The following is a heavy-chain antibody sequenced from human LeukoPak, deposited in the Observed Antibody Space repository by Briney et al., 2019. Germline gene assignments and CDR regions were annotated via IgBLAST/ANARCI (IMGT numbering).Heavy chain of an antibody. CDR1: GFTFSSYG. D-gene: IGHD2-15*01. V-gene: IGHV3-33*08. J-gene: IGHJ4*02. CDR3: ARLKGSYFDY. CDR2: IWYDGSNK. Sequence: PRGSLRLSCAASGFTFSSYGMSWVRQAPGKGLEWVALIWYDGSNKYYADSVKGRFTISRDNSKNMLYLQMNSLRAEDTAVYYCARLKGSYFDYWGQGTLVTVSS.